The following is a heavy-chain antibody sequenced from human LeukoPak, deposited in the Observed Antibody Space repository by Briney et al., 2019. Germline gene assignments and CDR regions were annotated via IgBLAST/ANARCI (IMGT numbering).Heavy chain of an antibody. CDR1: GGSISSHY. CDR2: IYYSGST. J-gene: IGHJ5*02. CDR3: ARDLHAGSGYYDP. D-gene: IGHD3-22*01. Sequence: SETLSLTCTVSGGSISSHYWSWIRQPPWKGLAWIGYIYYSGSTNYNPSLKSRVTISVDTSKNQFSLKLSSVTAADTAVYYCARDLHAGSGYYDPWGQGTLVTVSS. V-gene: IGHV4-59*11.